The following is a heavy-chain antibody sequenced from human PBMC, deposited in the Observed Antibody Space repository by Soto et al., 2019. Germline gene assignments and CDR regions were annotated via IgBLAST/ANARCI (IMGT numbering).Heavy chain of an antibody. CDR1: GFTFSSYW. CDR2: INNAGSIR. V-gene: IGHV3-74*01. D-gene: IGHD2-8*01. CDR3: ARGLLYLYGMDV. J-gene: IGHJ6*02. Sequence: EVQLVESGGGLVQPGGSLRLSCAASGFTFSSYWMHWVRQAPGKGLVWVSRINNAGSIRNYADSVKGRFTISRDNAKNTVYLQMNRLRAEDTAVYYCARGLLYLYGMDVWGQGTTVTVSS.